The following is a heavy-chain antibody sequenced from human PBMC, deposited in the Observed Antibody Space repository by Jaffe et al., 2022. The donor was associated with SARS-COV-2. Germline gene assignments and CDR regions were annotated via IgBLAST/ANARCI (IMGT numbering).Heavy chain of an antibody. J-gene: IGHJ4*02. CDR1: GFTFSGYG. Sequence: EVQLVESGGDLVQSGGSLRLSCEASGFTFSGYGMNWVRQAPGKGLEWVSDISARSSSVNYADSVKGRFTISRDNAKNSLYLQMNNLRVEDTAVYYCATQGRASTALGGYWGRGTPVIVSS. D-gene: IGHD3-16*01. V-gene: IGHV3-48*01. CDR2: ISARSSSV. CDR3: ATQGRASTALGGY.